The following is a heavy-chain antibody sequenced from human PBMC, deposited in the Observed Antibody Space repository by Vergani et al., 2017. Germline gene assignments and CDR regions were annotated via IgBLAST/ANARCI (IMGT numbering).Heavy chain of an antibody. J-gene: IGHJ1*01. Sequence: QVQLVQSGAEVKKPGASVKVSCKASGYTFTGYYMHWVRQAPGQGVEWMGWINPNSGGTNHAQKFQGRVTMTRDPSISTASMEPSRLRSDDTAVYYCAREERERKLGDFWSGYIFQHWGQGTLVTVSS. CDR1: GYTFTGYY. CDR3: AREERERKLGDFWSGYIFQH. V-gene: IGHV1-2*02. CDR2: INPNSGGT. D-gene: IGHD3-3*01.